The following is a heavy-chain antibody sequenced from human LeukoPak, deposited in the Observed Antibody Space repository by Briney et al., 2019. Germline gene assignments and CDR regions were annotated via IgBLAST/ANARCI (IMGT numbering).Heavy chain of an antibody. J-gene: IGHJ6*02. V-gene: IGHV3-53*01. CDR2: IYSGGST. D-gene: IGHD5-12*01. Sequence: GGSLRLSCAASGFTVSSNYMSWVRQAPGKGLEWVSVIYSGGSTYYADSVKGRFAISRDNSKNTLYLQMNSLRAEDTAVYYCARVNIDPYYYYGMDVWGQGTTVTVSS. CDR3: ARVNIDPYYYYGMDV. CDR1: GFTVSSNY.